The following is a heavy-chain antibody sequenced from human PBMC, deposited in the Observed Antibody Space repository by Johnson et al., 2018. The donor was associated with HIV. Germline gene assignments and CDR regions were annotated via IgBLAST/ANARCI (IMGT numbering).Heavy chain of an antibody. CDR2: ISYDGSNK. CDR3: AKTAAADAFDI. V-gene: IGHV3-30-3*02. Sequence: QVQLVESGGGVVQPGGSLRLSCAASGFTFSSYAMHWVRQAPGKGLEWVAVISYDGSNKYYADSVEGRFTISRDNSKNTLYLQMNSLRAEDTAVYYCAKTAAADAFDIWGQGTMVTVSS. CDR1: GFTFSSYA. D-gene: IGHD2-2*01. J-gene: IGHJ3*02.